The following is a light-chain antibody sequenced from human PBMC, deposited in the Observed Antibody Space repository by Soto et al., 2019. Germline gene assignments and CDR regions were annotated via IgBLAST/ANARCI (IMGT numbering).Light chain of an antibody. Sequence: QSALTQPASVSGSPGQSITISCTGTSSDVGGYNYVSWYQQHPGKAPKLMIYDVSKRPSGVPDRFSGSKSGNTASLTISGLQAEDEADYYCCSYAGSYTFGVVFGGGTKVTVL. CDR3: CSYAGSYTFGVV. V-gene: IGLV2-11*01. CDR2: DVS. CDR1: SSDVGGYNY. J-gene: IGLJ2*01.